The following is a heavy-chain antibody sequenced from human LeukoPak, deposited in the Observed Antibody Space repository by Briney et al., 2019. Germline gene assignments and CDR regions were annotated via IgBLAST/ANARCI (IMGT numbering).Heavy chain of an antibody. CDR2: ISTSSSYI. CDR3: ARAPLHLAMYHYFDY. Sequence: GGSLRLSCAASGFTFSTYSMNWVRQAPGKGLEWVSYISTSSSYIHYADSVNGRFTISRDNAKKSLFLQMDSPRAEDTAVYYCARAPLHLAMYHYFDYWGQGTLVTVSS. V-gene: IGHV3-21*01. J-gene: IGHJ4*02. CDR1: GFTFSTYS. D-gene: IGHD2-2*01.